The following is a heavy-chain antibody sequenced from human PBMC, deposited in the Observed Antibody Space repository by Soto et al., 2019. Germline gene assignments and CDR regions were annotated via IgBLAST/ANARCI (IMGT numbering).Heavy chain of an antibody. D-gene: IGHD4-17*01. CDR2: INSYNGVT. Sequence: QVQLVQSGAEVKNPGASVKVSCRASGYTLSNNYGISWVRQAPGQGLEWMGWINSYNGVTNNARKFQDRVTLTTDASTTTAYMELRSVRSDDTAIYYCARDRQNYGSLDYWGQGTLVTVSS. CDR3: ARDRQNYGSLDY. CDR1: GYTLSNNYG. J-gene: IGHJ4*02. V-gene: IGHV1-18*01.